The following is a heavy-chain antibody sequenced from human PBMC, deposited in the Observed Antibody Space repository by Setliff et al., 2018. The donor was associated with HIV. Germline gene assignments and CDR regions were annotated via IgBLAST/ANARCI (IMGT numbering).Heavy chain of an antibody. CDR3: ASEAWTSYRSSSGYYYYMDV. Sequence: SETLSLTCTVSGGSINSFYWNWVRQPAGRGLEWIGRIFASGSTNYNPSLKSRVTISVDTSKNQFSLKLSSVTAADTAVYYCASEAWTSYRSSSGYYYYMDVWGKGTTVTVSS. V-gene: IGHV4-4*07. D-gene: IGHD6-6*01. CDR2: IFASGST. CDR1: GGSINSFY. J-gene: IGHJ6*03.